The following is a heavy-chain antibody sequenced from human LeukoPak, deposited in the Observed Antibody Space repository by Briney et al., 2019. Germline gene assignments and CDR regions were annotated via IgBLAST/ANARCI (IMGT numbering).Heavy chain of an antibody. CDR1: GGSFSGYY. CDR3: ARGYCSSTSCRYRTSSYGMDV. Sequence: PSETLSLTCAVYGGSFSGYYWSWLRQPPGKGLEWIGEINHSGSTNYNPSLKSRVTISVDTSKNQFSLKLSSVTAADTAVYYCARGYCSSTSCRYRTSSYGMDVWGKGTTVTVSS. CDR2: INHSGST. J-gene: IGHJ6*04. V-gene: IGHV4-34*01. D-gene: IGHD2-2*01.